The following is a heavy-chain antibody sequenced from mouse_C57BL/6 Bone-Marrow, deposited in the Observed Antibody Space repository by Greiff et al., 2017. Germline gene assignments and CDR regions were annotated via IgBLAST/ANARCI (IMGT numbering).Heavy chain of an antibody. J-gene: IGHJ2*01. Sequence: QVQLQQPGAELVKPGASVKLSCKASGYTFTSYWMHWVKQRPGQGLEWIGMIHPNSGSTNYNEKFTSKATLTVDKSSSTAYMQLSSLTSEDSAVYYCARERGLRPYYWGQGTTLTVSS. CDR2: IHPNSGST. V-gene: IGHV1-64*01. CDR3: ARERGLRPYY. CDR1: GYTFTSYW. D-gene: IGHD2-4*01.